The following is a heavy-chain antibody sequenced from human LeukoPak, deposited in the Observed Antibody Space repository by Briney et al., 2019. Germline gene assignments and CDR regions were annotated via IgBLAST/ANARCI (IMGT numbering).Heavy chain of an antibody. CDR2: INHSGST. CDR1: GGSFSGYY. J-gene: IGHJ4*02. D-gene: IGHD2-15*01. V-gene: IGHV4-34*01. Sequence: PSETLSLTCAVYGGSFSGYYWSWIRQPPGKGLEWIGEINHSGSTNYNPSLKSRVTISVDTSKNQFSLKLSSVTAADTAVYYCARVYCSGGSCYRYYFDYWGQGTLVTVSS. CDR3: ARVYCSGGSCYRYYFDY.